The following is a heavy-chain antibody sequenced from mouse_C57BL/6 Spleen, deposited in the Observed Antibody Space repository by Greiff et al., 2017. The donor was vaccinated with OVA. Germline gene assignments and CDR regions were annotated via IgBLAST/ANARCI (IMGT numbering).Heavy chain of an antibody. CDR1: GFTFSDYG. D-gene: IGHD1-1*01. Sequence: EVQGVESGGGLVKPGGSLKLSCAASGFTFSDYGMHWVRQAPEKGLEWVAYISSGSSTIYYADTVKGRFTISRDNAKNTLFLQMTSLRSEDTAMYYCARGYYCGSSHWYFDVWGTGTTVTVSS. J-gene: IGHJ1*03. CDR2: ISSGSSTI. CDR3: ARGYYCGSSHWYFDV. V-gene: IGHV5-17*01.